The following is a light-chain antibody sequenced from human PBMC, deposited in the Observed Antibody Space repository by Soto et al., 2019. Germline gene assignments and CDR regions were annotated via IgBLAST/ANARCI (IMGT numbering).Light chain of an antibody. CDR1: QDIRNS. CDR2: AAS. J-gene: IGKJ4*01. V-gene: IGKV1-27*01. Sequence: DIQMTQSPSSLSASIGYRMTITGRSSQDIRNSLAWYQQKPGKVPKLLIYAASTLQSGVPSRFSGSGSGTDFTLTISSLQPEDVATYSCQKYNSAPLTFGGGTKVDIK. CDR3: QKYNSAPLT.